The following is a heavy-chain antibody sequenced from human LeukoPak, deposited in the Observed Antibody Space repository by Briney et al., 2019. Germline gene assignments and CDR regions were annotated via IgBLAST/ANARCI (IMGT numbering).Heavy chain of an antibody. Sequence: SGGSLRLSCAASGFTFSSYGMHWVRQAPGKGLEWVAVIWYDGSNKYYADSVKGRFTISRDNSKNTLYLQMNSLRAEDTAVYYCARGFRFGELFGYWGQGTLVTVSS. V-gene: IGHV3-33*01. CDR3: ARGFRFGELFGY. D-gene: IGHD3-10*01. CDR1: GFTFSSYG. CDR2: IWYDGSNK. J-gene: IGHJ4*02.